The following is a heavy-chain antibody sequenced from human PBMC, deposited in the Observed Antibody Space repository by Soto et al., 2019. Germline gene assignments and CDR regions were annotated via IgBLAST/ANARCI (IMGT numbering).Heavy chain of an antibody. CDR2: ISGSGGST. D-gene: IGHD3-16*01. CDR1: GFTFSSYA. V-gene: IGHV3-23*01. CDR3: AKGGVWGGSLGPALWS. Sequence: EVQLLESGGGLVQPGGSLRLSCAASGFTFSSYAMSWVRQAPGKGLEWVSAISGSGGSTYYADSVKGRVTIARDNSKKTLYLQMNSLRAEDTAVYYCAKGGVWGGSLGPALWSWGQGTMVTVSS. J-gene: IGHJ3*01.